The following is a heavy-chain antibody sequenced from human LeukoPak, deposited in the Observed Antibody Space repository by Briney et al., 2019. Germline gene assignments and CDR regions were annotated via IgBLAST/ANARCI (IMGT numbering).Heavy chain of an antibody. CDR3: ARGPGTSGLGYYFDS. J-gene: IGHJ4*02. V-gene: IGHV4-59*01. CDR1: GGSISSDY. CDR2: ISYSGYT. Sequence: SETLSLTCTVSGGSISSDYWSWIRQPPGKGLEWIGYISYSGYTKYNPSLKSRVTISVDTSKNQFSLKLSSVTAADTAVCYCARGPGTSGLGYYFDSWGQGTLVTVSS. D-gene: IGHD1-26*01.